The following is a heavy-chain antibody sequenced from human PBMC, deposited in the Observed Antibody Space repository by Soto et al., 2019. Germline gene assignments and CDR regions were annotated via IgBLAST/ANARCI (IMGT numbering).Heavy chain of an antibody. CDR1: GFTFSSYG. D-gene: IGHD3-10*01. Sequence: GGSLRLSCAASGFTFSSYGMHWVRQAPGKGLEWVAVISYGGSNKYYADSVKGRFTISRDNSKNTLYLQMNSLRAEDTAVYYCAKDSDSYGTDVWGQGTTVTVSS. J-gene: IGHJ6*02. V-gene: IGHV3-30*18. CDR3: AKDSDSYGTDV. CDR2: ISYGGSNK.